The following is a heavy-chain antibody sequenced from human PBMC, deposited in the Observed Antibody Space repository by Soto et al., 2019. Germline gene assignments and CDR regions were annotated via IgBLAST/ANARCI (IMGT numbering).Heavy chain of an antibody. Sequence: SETLSLTCTVSGGSISSSSYYWGWIRQPPGKGLEWIGSIYYSGSTYYNPSLKSRVTISVDTSKNQFSLKLSSVTAADTAVYYCARGGHLAAAGNNWFDPWGQGTLVTVSS. CDR1: GGSISSSSYY. CDR2: IYYSGST. J-gene: IGHJ5*02. CDR3: ARGGHLAAAGNNWFDP. D-gene: IGHD6-13*01. V-gene: IGHV4-39*01.